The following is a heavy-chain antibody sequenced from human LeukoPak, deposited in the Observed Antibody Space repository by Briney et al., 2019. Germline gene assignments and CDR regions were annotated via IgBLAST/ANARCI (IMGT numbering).Heavy chain of an antibody. J-gene: IGHJ2*01. CDR2: IYYSGST. D-gene: IGHD3-22*01. CDR3: ARDRDSSGLRDFDL. CDR1: GGSISSCY. V-gene: IGHV4-59*12. Sequence: SETLSLTCTVSGGSISSCYWSWIRQPPGKGLEWIGYIYYSGSTNYNPSLKSRVTISIDTSKNQFSLKVTSVTAADTAVYYCARDRDSSGLRDFDLWGRGTLVTVSS.